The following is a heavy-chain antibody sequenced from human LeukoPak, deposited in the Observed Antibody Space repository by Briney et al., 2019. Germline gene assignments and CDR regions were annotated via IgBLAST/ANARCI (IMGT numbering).Heavy chain of an antibody. CDR3: AKGQFPTVAGTVDI. CDR2: IRFDGSISGD. V-gene: IGHV3-30*02. CDR1: GFRFNDYG. Sequence: PGGSLRLSCATSGFRFNDYGMHWIRQAPGKGLEWVAFIRFDGSISGDYYGKSVKGRFTISRDNSKDTLYLQMNSLRAEDTAVYYCAKGQFPTVAGTVDIWGQGTMVTVSS. J-gene: IGHJ3*02. D-gene: IGHD6-19*01.